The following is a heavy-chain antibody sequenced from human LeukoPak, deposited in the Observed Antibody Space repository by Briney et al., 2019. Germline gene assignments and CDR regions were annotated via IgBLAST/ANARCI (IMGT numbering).Heavy chain of an antibody. V-gene: IGHV1-2*02. J-gene: IGHJ4*02. CDR3: ARVALAGTTWALVTYYFDY. CDR2: INPNSGGT. Sequence: GASVKVSCKASGYTFTGYYMHWVRQAPGQGLEWMGWINPNSGGTNYAQKFQGRVTMTRDTSISTAYMELSRLRSDDTAVYYCARVALAGTTWALVTYYFDYWGQGTLVTVSS. CDR1: GYTFTGYY. D-gene: IGHD1-1*01.